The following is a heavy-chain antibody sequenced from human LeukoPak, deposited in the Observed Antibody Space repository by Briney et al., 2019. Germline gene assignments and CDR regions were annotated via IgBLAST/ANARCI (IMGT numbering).Heavy chain of an antibody. CDR1: GYTFTGYY. D-gene: IGHD3-10*01. Sequence: ASVKVSCKASGYTFTGYYMHWVRQAPGQGLEWMGWINPNSGGTNYAQKFQGRVTMTRDTSISTAYMELSSLRSEDTAVYYCARDPAAWFGETKNWFDPWGQGTLVTVSS. V-gene: IGHV1-2*02. CDR3: ARDPAAWFGETKNWFDP. CDR2: INPNSGGT. J-gene: IGHJ5*02.